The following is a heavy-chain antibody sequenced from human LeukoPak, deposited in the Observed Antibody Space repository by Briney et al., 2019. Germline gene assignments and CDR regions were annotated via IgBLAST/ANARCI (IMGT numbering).Heavy chain of an antibody. CDR2: INHSGST. Sequence: SETLSLTCAVYGGSFSGYYWSWIRQPPGKGLEGIGEINHSGSTNYNPSLKSRVTISVDTSKNQFSLKLSSVTAADTAVYYCARRAKSGSKRYSSSWYDYWGQGTLVTVSS. CDR1: GGSFSGYY. D-gene: IGHD6-13*01. CDR3: ARRAKSGSKRYSSSWYDY. V-gene: IGHV4-34*01. J-gene: IGHJ4*02.